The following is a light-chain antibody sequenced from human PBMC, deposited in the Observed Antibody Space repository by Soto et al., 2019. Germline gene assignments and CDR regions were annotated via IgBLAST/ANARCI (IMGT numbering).Light chain of an antibody. V-gene: IGLV1-40*01. CDR2: GNS. CDR1: SYNIGAGYD. Sequence: QLVLTQPPSVSGAPGQRVTISCTGSSYNIGAGYDVHWYQQLPGTAPKLLIYGNSNRPSGVPDRFSGSKSGTSASLAITGLQAGDEADYYCQSYDSSLSGWVFGGGTKLTVL. CDR3: QSYDSSLSGWV. J-gene: IGLJ3*02.